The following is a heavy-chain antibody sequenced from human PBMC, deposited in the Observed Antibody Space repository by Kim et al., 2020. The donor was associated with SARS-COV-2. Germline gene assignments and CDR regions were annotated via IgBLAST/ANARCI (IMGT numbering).Heavy chain of an antibody. CDR2: INPSGGST. J-gene: IGHJ6*02. D-gene: IGHD5-18*01. CDR1: GYTFTSYY. Sequence: ASVKVSCKASGYTFTSYYMHWVRQAPGQGLEWMGIINPSGGSTSYAQKFQGRVTMTRDTSTSTVYMELSSLRSEDTAVYYCARVTAPPPDTAMVYYYYYGMDVWGQGTTVTVSS. CDR3: ARVTAPPPDTAMVYYYYYGMDV. V-gene: IGHV1-46*01.